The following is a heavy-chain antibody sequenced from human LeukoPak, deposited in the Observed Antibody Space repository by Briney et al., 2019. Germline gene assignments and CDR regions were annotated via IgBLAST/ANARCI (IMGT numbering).Heavy chain of an antibody. J-gene: IGHJ4*02. CDR1: GFTFSSYG. CDR2: ISYDGSNK. D-gene: IGHD3-22*01. CDR3: ANPYYYDSSH. V-gene: IGHV3-30*18. Sequence: GGSLRLSCAASGFTFSSYGMHWVRQAPGKGLEWVAVISYDGSNKYYADSVKGRFTISRDNSKNTLYLQMKSLRAEDTAVYYCANPYYYDSSHWGQGTLVTVSS.